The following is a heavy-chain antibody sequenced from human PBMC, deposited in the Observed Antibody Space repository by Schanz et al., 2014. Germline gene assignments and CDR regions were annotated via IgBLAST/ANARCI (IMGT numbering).Heavy chain of an antibody. CDR1: GFTFTTNA. CDR3: TRDDFGASDY. V-gene: IGHV3-23*04. CDR2: ISGNGGST. J-gene: IGHJ4*02. D-gene: IGHD3-3*01. Sequence: EVQLVESGGGLVQPGGSLRLSCAASGFTFTTNAMSWVRQPPGKGLEWVSAISGNGGSTYFADSVKGRFTISRDNSDNTLFLQMNSLRAEDTAVYYCTRDDFGASDYWGQGTLVTVSS.